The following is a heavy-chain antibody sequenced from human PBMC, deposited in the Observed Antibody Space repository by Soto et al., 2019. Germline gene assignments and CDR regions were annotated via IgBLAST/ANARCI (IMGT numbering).Heavy chain of an antibody. CDR3: ARERRITIFGVVIIHGMDV. Sequence: GGSLRLSCAASGFTFSSYGMHWVRQAPGKGLEWVAVIWYDGSNKYYADSVKGRFTISRDNSKNTLYLQMNSLRAEDTAVYYCARERRITIFGVVIIHGMDVWGQGTTVTVSS. D-gene: IGHD3-3*01. J-gene: IGHJ6*02. V-gene: IGHV3-33*01. CDR2: IWYDGSNK. CDR1: GFTFSSYG.